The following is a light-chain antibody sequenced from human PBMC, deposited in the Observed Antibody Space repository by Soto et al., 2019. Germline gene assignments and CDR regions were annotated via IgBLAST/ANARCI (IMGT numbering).Light chain of an antibody. V-gene: IGKV4-1*01. CDR1: QNVLYSPNIKNY. CDR3: LQYYNFYT. Sequence: DIVMTQSPDSLAVSLGERATINCKSSQNVLYSPNIKNYLAWYQQKPGQPPKLLIYWASTRESGVPDRFSGSGSGTDFTLTISSLQAEDVAVYYCLQYYNFYTFGQGTKLEIK. J-gene: IGKJ2*01. CDR2: WAS.